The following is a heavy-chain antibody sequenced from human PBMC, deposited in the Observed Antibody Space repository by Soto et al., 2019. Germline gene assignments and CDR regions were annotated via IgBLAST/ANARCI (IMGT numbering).Heavy chain of an antibody. CDR1: GGSISSYY. J-gene: IGHJ4*02. V-gene: IGHV4-59*01. D-gene: IGHD6-19*01. CDR3: AREAEHSSGWYRID. CDR2: IYYSGST. Sequence: QVQLQESGPGLVKPSETLSLTCTVSGGSISSYYWSWIRQPPGKGLEWIGYIYYSGSTNYNPSLKSRVPISVDTSKNQFSLKLSSVTAADTAVYYCAREAEHSSGWYRIDWGQGTLVTVSS.